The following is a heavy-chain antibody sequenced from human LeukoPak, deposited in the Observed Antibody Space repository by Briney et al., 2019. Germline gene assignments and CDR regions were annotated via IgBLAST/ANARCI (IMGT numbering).Heavy chain of an antibody. Sequence: SETLSLTCTVSGGSISSYYWSWIRQPPGKGLEWIGYIYYSGSTNYNPSPKSRGTISVDTSKNQFSLKLSSVTAADTAVYYCARDVLYSSTDAFDIWGQGTMVTVSS. CDR2: IYYSGST. J-gene: IGHJ3*02. CDR1: GGSISSYY. CDR3: ARDVLYSSTDAFDI. V-gene: IGHV4-59*01. D-gene: IGHD6-13*01.